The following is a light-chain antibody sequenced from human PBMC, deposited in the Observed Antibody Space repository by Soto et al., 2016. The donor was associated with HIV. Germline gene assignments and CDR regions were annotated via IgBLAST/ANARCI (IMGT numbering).Light chain of an antibody. CDR1: QTISTS. V-gene: IGKV1-39*01. J-gene: IGKJ3*01. CDR2: SSY. CDR3: HQTYSLRGT. Sequence: DIQMTQSPSFLSASVGDRVNITCRASQTISTSLNWYQLKPGKAPKLLISSSYSLESGVSSRFIGSGSGTDFTLTISSLELEDFASYYCHQTYSLRGTFGPGTKVGYQT.